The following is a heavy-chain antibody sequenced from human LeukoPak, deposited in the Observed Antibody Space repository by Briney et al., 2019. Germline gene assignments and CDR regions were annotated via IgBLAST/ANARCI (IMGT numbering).Heavy chain of an antibody. CDR1: GYTFTGYY. D-gene: IGHD2-15*01. J-gene: IGHJ4*02. V-gene: IGHV1-2*02. CDR2: INPNSGGT. Sequence: ASVKVSCKASGYTFTGYYMHWVRQAPGQGLEWMGWINPNSGGTNYAQKFQGRVTMTRDTSISTAYMELSRLRSDDTAVYYRARDHCSGGSCYSNYWGQGTLVTVSS. CDR3: ARDHCSGGSCYSNY.